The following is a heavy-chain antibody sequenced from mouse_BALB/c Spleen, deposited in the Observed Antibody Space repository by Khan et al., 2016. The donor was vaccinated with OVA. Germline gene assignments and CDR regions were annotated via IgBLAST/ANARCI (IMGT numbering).Heavy chain of an antibody. CDR3: ARSPYGNFAY. V-gene: IGHV5-9-3*01. Sequence: EVNLVESGGGLVKPGGSLKLSCAASGFTFSTYAMSWVRQTPEKRLEWVATISSYGDYTYYPDNVTGRFTISRDNAKNTLYLQMSSLRSEDTAMYYCARSPYGNFAYWGQGTLVTVSA. CDR1: GFTFSTYA. J-gene: IGHJ3*01. CDR2: ISSYGDYT. D-gene: IGHD2-1*01.